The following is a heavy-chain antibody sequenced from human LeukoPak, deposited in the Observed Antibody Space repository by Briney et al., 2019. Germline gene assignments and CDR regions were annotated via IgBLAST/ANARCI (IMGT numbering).Heavy chain of an antibody. V-gene: IGHV4-59*01. Sequence: ASEPLSITCTVSGGSISSYYWSWIRQPPGKGLEWIGYIYYSGSTNYNPSLKSRVTISVDTSKNQFSLKLSSVTAADTAVYYCARDNWNYGSSMDVWGQGTTVTVSS. CDR3: ARDNWNYGSSMDV. D-gene: IGHD1-7*01. CDR2: IYYSGST. J-gene: IGHJ6*02. CDR1: GGSISSYY.